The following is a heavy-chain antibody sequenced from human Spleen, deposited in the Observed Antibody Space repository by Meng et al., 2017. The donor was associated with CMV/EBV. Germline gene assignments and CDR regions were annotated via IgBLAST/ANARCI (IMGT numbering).Heavy chain of an antibody. Sequence: GESLKISCAASRFTFSNYSMNWVRQAPGKGLEWVSSISGGSTYYADSRKGRFTISRDNSKNTLHLQMNSLRAEDTALYYCASSNYGGRPKVYFDYWGQGTLVTVSS. D-gene: IGHD4-23*01. V-gene: IGHV3-38-3*01. CDR1: RFTFSNYS. CDR2: ISGGST. J-gene: IGHJ4*02. CDR3: ASSNYGGRPKVYFDY.